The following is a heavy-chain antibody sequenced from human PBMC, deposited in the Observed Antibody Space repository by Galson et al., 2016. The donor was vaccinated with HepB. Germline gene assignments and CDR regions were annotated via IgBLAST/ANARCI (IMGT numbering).Heavy chain of an antibody. CDR2: VDPSDSYV. J-gene: IGHJ4*02. V-gene: IGHV5-10-1*01. CDR1: GYTFSDYL. Sequence: QSGAEVKKPGESLTISCTASGYTFSDYLINWVRQTPGKGLEWMGKVDPSDSYVNYSPSFQGHVTISADKSVNTASLRWSSLEASDTAMYYCARSSWGVPYPLLDDWGQGNQVIVSS. D-gene: IGHD3-16*01. CDR3: ARSSWGVPYPLLDD.